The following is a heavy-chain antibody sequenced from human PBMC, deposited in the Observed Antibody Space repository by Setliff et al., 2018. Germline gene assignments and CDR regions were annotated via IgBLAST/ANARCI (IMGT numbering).Heavy chain of an antibody. CDR1: GDSISGYF. J-gene: IGHJ6*03. Sequence: PSETLSLTCIVSGDSISGYFWSWIRQAPGKGLEWIGYFYHSGSMNYSPSLKGRVTMSVDTSNNQLSLKLTSVSAADTAVYYCARASRFGTIVYRGDYYMDVWGKGTTVTVSS. V-gene: IGHV4-59*08. D-gene: IGHD3-10*01. CDR3: ARASRFGTIVYRGDYYMDV. CDR2: FYHSGSM.